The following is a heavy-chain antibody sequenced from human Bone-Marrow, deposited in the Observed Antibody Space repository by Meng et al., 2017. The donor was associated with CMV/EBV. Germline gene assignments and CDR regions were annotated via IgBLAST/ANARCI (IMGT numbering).Heavy chain of an antibody. J-gene: IGHJ6*02. V-gene: IGHV3-30*04. Sequence: GESLKISCAASGFTFSSYAMHWVRQAPGKGLEWVAVISYDGSNKYYADSVKGRFTISRDNSKNTLYLQMNSLRAEDTAVYYCARDYTGVTMIVVAIPSDYYYGMDVWGQGTTVTVSS. CDR1: GFTFSSYA. CDR3: ARDYTGVTMIVVAIPSDYYYGMDV. CDR2: ISYDGSNK. D-gene: IGHD3-22*01.